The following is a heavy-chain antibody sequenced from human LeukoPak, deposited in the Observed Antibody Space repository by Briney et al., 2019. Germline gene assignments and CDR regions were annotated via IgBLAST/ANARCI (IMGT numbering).Heavy chain of an antibody. CDR1: GGSSSGYY. V-gene: IGHV4-34*01. Sequence: SETLSLTCAVSGGSSSGYYWSWIRQPPGKGLEWIGEINHSGSTNYNPSLKSRVTISVDTSKNQFSLKLSSVTAADTAVYYCASTSYGSGSYFTPARPYYYYGMDVWGQGTTVTVSS. D-gene: IGHD3-10*01. CDR2: INHSGST. CDR3: ASTSYGSGSYFTPARPYYYYGMDV. J-gene: IGHJ6*02.